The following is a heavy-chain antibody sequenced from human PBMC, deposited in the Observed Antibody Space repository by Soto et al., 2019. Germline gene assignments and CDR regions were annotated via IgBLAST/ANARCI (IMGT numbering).Heavy chain of an antibody. CDR2: IKSKTDGGTT. V-gene: IGHV3-15*01. CDR1: GFTFSNAW. CDR3: TTDHMGYGSGSYYDFDY. Sequence: GGSLRLSCAASGFTFSNAWMSWVRQAPGKGLEWVGRIKSKTDGGTTDYAAPVKGRFTISRDDSKNTLYLQMNSLKTEDTAVYYCTTDHMGYGSGSYYDFDYWGQGTLVTVSS. J-gene: IGHJ4*02. D-gene: IGHD3-10*01.